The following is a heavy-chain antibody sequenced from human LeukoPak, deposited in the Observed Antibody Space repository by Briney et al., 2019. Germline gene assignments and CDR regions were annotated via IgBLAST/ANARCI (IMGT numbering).Heavy chain of an antibody. CDR2: ISSSSSTI. V-gene: IGHV3-48*04. Sequence: PGGSLRLSCAASGFTFSSYSMNCVRQAPGKGLEWVSYISSSSSTIYYADSVKGRFTISRDNAKNSLYLQMNSLRAEDTAVYYCASYPHQILHGDYVFDYWGQGTLVTVSS. CDR3: ASYPHQILHGDYVFDY. D-gene: IGHD4-17*01. CDR1: GFTFSSYS. J-gene: IGHJ4*02.